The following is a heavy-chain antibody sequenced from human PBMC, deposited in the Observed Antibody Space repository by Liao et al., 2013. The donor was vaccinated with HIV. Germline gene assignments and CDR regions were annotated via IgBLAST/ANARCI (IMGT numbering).Heavy chain of an antibody. J-gene: IGHJ3*02. D-gene: IGHD7-27*01. CDR1: GGSISSGRYY. V-gene: IGHV4-61*02. CDR2: IYTSGST. Sequence: QVQLQESGPGLVKPSQTLSLTCTVSGGSISSGRYYWNWIRQPAGKGLEWIGRIYTSGSTNYNPALKSRVTVSVDTSKNQFSLKLSSVTAADTALYYCARDRAAQAGDGAFDIWGQGTMVTVSS. CDR3: ARDRAAQAGDGAFDI.